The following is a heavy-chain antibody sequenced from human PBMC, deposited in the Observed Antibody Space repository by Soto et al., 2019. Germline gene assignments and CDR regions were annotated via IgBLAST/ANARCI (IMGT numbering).Heavy chain of an antibody. CDR2: IYYSGST. CDR1: GGSINSGDYY. J-gene: IGHJ6*02. V-gene: IGHV4-30-4*01. CDR3: ATDTHFDSGAGGYYYYHMDV. Sequence: PSETLSLTCSVSGGSINSGDYYWSWIRQPPGRGLEWIGYIYYSGSTYYNPSLKSRVTMSVDTSKNHFSLKLSSVTAADTAVYYCATDTHFDSGAGGYYYYHMDVWGQGTTVTVSS. D-gene: IGHD3-10*01.